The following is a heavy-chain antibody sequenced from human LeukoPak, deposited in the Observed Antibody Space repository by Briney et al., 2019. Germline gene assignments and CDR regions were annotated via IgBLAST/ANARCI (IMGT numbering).Heavy chain of an antibody. V-gene: IGHV4-4*07. Sequence: PSETLSLTCTVSGGSISSYYWSWIRQPAGKGLEWIGRIYTSGSTNHNPSLKSRVTMSVDTSKNQFSLKLSSVTAADTAVYYCARDAGYCGGDCAFDPWGQGTLVTVSS. CDR3: ARDAGYCGGDCAFDP. D-gene: IGHD2-21*02. J-gene: IGHJ5*02. CDR2: IYTSGST. CDR1: GGSISSYY.